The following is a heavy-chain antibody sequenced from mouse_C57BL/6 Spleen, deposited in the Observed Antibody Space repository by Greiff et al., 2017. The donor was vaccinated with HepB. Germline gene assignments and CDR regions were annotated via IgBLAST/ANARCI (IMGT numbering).Heavy chain of an antibody. Sequence: VQLVESGAELVKPGASVKISCKASGYAFSSYWMNWVKQRPGKGLEWIGQIYPGDGDTNYNGKFKGKATLTADKSSSTAYMQLSSLTSEDSAVYFCARQGTGWYFDVWGTGTTVTVSS. CDR1: GYAFSSYW. V-gene: IGHV1-80*01. CDR2: IYPGDGDT. CDR3: ARQGTGWYFDV. D-gene: IGHD3-3*01. J-gene: IGHJ1*03.